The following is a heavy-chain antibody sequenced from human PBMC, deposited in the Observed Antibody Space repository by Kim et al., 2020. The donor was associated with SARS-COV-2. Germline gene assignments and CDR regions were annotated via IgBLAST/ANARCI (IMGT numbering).Heavy chain of an antibody. CDR1: GGSFSGYY. Sequence: SETLSLTCAVYGGSFSGYYWSWIRQPPGKGLEWIGEINHSGSTNYNPSLKSRVTISVDTSKNQFSLKLSSVTAADTAVYYCACRRKVYYYYGMDVWGQGTTVTVSS. V-gene: IGHV4-34*01. J-gene: IGHJ6*02. CDR2: INHSGST. CDR3: ACRRKVYYYYGMDV.